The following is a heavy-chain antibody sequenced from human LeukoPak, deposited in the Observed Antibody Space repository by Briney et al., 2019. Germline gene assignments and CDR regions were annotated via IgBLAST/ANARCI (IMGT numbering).Heavy chain of an antibody. Sequence: PSETLSLTCTVSGGSISSYYWSWIRQPPGKGLEWIGTMYYNGATQYNPSLKSRVTMSLDTSKNQFSLKLSSVTAADTAIYYCARELLIRAEAGAGDYWGQGTLLTVSS. CDR3: ARELLIRAEAGAGDY. J-gene: IGHJ4*02. V-gene: IGHV4-59*04. CDR1: GGSISSYY. D-gene: IGHD6-19*01. CDR2: MYYNGAT.